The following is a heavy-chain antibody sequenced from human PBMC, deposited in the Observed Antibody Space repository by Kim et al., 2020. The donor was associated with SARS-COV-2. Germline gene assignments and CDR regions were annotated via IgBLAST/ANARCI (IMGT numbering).Heavy chain of an antibody. J-gene: IGHJ6*02. CDR2: LSAYNGNT. V-gene: IGHV1-18*01. CDR3: ARVVLGLRSNYYNYYGMDV. Sequence: ASVKVSCKASGYTFTSYGISWVRQAPEQGLEWMGWLSAYNGNTNYTQNLQGRVTMTTDTSTSTAYMELRSLRSDDTAVYYCARVVLGLRSNYYNYYGMDVWGQGTTVTVSS. CDR1: GYTFTSYG. D-gene: IGHD2-21*02.